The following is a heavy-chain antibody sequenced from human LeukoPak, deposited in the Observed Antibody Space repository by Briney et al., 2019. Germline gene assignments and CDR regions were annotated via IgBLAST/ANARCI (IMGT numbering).Heavy chain of an antibody. J-gene: IGHJ6*03. CDR3: ARHPVAVAGNYYYYYIDV. V-gene: IGHV5-51*01. CDR1: GYSFTSCW. Sequence: GESLKISCKGSGYSFTSCWIGWVRQMPGKGLEWMGIIYPGDSDTRYSPSFQGQVTISADKSISTAYLQWSSLKASDTAMYYCARHPVAVAGNYYYYYIDVWGKGTTVTVSS. CDR2: IYPGDSDT. D-gene: IGHD6-19*01.